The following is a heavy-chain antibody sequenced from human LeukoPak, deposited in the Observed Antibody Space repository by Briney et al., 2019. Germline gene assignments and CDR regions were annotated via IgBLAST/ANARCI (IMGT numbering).Heavy chain of an antibody. J-gene: IGHJ4*02. CDR2: ISASGNII. CDR1: GFPFRDYY. D-gene: IGHD4/OR15-4a*01. Sequence: PGGSLRLSCVASGFPFRDYYFSWVRQAPGQGLEWLSFISASGNIIHYEDSVKGRFTISRDDAKNSVFLQMDSLRTEDTALYYCARHMVITPFDSWGQGTLVTVSP. CDR3: ARHMVITPFDS. V-gene: IGHV3-11*01.